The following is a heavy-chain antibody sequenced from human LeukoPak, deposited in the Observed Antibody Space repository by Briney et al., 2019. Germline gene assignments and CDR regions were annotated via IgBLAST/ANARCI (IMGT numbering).Heavy chain of an antibody. V-gene: IGHV4-34*01. Sequence: SETLSLTCAVYGGSFSGYYWSWIRQPPGKGLEWIGEINHSGSTNYNPSLKSRVTISVDTSKNQFSLKLSSVTAADTAVYYCARPGVRAFDIWGQGTMVTVSS. J-gene: IGHJ3*02. CDR2: INHSGST. D-gene: IGHD3-10*01. CDR3: ARPGVRAFDI. CDR1: GGSFSGYY.